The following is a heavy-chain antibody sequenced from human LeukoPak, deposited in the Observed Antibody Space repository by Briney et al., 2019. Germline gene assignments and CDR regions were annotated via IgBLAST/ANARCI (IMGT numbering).Heavy chain of an antibody. Sequence: ASVKVSCKASGGTFISYAISWVRQAPGQGLEWMGGIIPIFGTANYAQKFQGRVTITADESTSTAYMELSSLRSEDTAVYYCARSVQLERLDFDYWGQGTLVTVSS. V-gene: IGHV1-69*13. D-gene: IGHD1-1*01. J-gene: IGHJ4*02. CDR2: IIPIFGTA. CDR3: ARSVQLERLDFDY. CDR1: GGTFISYA.